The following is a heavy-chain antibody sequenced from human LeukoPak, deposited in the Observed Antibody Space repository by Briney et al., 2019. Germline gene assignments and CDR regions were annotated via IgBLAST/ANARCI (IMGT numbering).Heavy chain of an antibody. CDR3: AKQDIVVVDQWYYFDY. J-gene: IGHJ4*02. V-gene: IGHV3-30*18. CDR1: GFTFSSYG. CDR2: ISYDGNNK. D-gene: IGHD2-15*01. Sequence: GGSLRLSCAASGFTFSSYGMHWVRQAPGKGLEWVAVISYDGNNKYYADSVNGRFTISRDNSKNTLYLQMNSLRAEATAVYYCAKQDIVVVDQWYYFDYGGQGTVVTVS.